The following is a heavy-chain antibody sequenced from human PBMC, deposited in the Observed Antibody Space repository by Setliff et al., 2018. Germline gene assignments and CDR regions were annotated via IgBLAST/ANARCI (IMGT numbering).Heavy chain of an antibody. J-gene: IGHJ4*01. CDR3: ARADHLVTTTFDY. CDR1: GYTFTVYT. D-gene: IGHD4-17*01. V-gene: IGHV7-4-1*02. CDR2: INTYTGSP. Sequence: ASVKVSCKVSGYTFTVYTMNWVRQAPGQGLEWMGWINTYTGSPTYAQGFTGRFVFSLDTSVSTAYLQISSLKGEDTAVYYCARADHLVTTTFDYWGQGTLGTVS.